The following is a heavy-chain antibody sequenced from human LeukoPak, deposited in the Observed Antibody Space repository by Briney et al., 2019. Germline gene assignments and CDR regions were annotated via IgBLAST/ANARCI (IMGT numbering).Heavy chain of an antibody. CDR2: ISSSSSYI. Sequence: GGSLRLSCAASGFTFSSYSMNWVRQAPGKRLEWVSSISSSSSYIYYADSVKGRFTISRDNAKNSLYLQMNSLRAEDTAVYYCARDHQGFGESIGYWGQGTLVTVSS. J-gene: IGHJ4*02. V-gene: IGHV3-21*01. CDR1: GFTFSSYS. CDR3: ARDHQGFGESIGY. D-gene: IGHD3-10*01.